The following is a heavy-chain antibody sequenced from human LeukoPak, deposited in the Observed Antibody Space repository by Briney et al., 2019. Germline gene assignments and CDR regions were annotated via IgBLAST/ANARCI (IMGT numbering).Heavy chain of an antibody. Sequence: PGGSLRLSCTASGFTFDHFGMSWVRQAPGKGLEWVSAVTGSATTTSYAHSVKGRFTVPRDNSQSLLSLQMDSLGAEDTAIYYCGKHARVGTSTAFEVWGQGTLVTVSS. D-gene: IGHD1-26*01. J-gene: IGHJ3*01. V-gene: IGHV3-23*01. CDR1: GFTFDHFG. CDR3: GKHARVGTSTAFEV. CDR2: VTGSATTT.